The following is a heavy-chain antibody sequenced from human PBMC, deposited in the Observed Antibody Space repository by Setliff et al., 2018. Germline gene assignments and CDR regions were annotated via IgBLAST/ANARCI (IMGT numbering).Heavy chain of an antibody. D-gene: IGHD2-2*01. CDR3: AREIRVVVPAAPRYYGTDV. V-gene: IGHV1-2*02. CDR2: INPNSGGT. CDR1: GYTFTGYY. J-gene: IGHJ6*02. Sequence: ASVKVSCKASGYTFTGYYMHWVRQAPGQGLEWMGWINPNSGGTNYAQKFQGRVTMTRDTSISTAYMELSRLRSDDTAVYYCAREIRVVVPAAPRYYGTDVWGQGTTVTVSS.